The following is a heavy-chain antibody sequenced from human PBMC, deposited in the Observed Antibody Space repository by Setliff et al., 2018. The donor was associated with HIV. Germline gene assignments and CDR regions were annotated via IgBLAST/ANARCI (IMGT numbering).Heavy chain of an antibody. CDR2: ISPNNGDT. CDR3: ARQLSNSLDY. V-gene: IGHV1-2*02. CDR1: GYTFTDYF. Sequence: GASVKVSCKTSGYTFTDYFIHWVRRAPGQGLEWMGWISPNNGDTNYAQKFQGRVTMTRDTSISTAYMELSRLRSDDTAVYHCARQLSNSLDYWGQGTLVTVSS. D-gene: IGHD6-6*01. J-gene: IGHJ4*02.